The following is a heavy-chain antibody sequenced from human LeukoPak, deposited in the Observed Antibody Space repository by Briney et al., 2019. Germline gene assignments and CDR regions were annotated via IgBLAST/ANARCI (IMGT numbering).Heavy chain of an antibody. CDR1: GFTFDDYG. V-gene: IGHV3-20*04. Sequence: GRSLRLSCAASGFTFDDYGMSWVRQAPGKGLEWVSGRNGGSTGYADSVKGRFTISRDNAKNSLYLQMNSLRAEDTAVYYCAKSDLNYGGNPDYWGQGTLVTVSS. D-gene: IGHD4-23*01. J-gene: IGHJ4*02. CDR3: AKSDLNYGGNPDY. CDR2: RNGGST.